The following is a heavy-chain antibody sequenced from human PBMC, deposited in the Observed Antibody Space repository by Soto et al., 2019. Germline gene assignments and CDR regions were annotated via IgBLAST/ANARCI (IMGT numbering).Heavy chain of an antibody. D-gene: IGHD3-10*01. CDR3: ARGHITMGLLNWFDP. V-gene: IGHV4-59*01. CDR1: GGSISSYY. Sequence: SGTLSLTCTGSGGSISSYYWSWIRHPPGKGLEWIGYIYYSGSTNFNPSLKSRVTISVDTSKNQFSLKLSSVTAADTAVYYCARGHITMGLLNWFDPWGQGTLVTVS. J-gene: IGHJ5*02. CDR2: IYYSGST.